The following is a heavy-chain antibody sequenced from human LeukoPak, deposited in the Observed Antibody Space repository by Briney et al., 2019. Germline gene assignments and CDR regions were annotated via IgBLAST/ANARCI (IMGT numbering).Heavy chain of an antibody. J-gene: IGHJ4*02. CDR1: GFTFSSYG. Sequence: GGSLRLSCAASGFTFSSYGMHWVRQAPGEGLEWVAFIRYDGSNKYYADSVKGRFTISRDNSKNTLYLQMNSLRAEDTAVYYCANILSGSYPIDYWGQGTLVTVSS. D-gene: IGHD1-26*01. CDR2: IRYDGSNK. V-gene: IGHV3-30*02. CDR3: ANILSGSYPIDY.